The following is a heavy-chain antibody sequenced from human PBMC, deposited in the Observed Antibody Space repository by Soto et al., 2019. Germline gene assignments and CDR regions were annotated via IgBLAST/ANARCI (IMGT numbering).Heavy chain of an antibody. J-gene: IGHJ6*02. D-gene: IGHD4-17*01. CDR2: IIPIFGTA. Sequence: SVKVSCKASGGTFSSYAISWVRQAPGQGLEWMGGIIPIFGTANYAQKFQGRVTITADESTSTAYIELSSLRSEDTAVYYCAREGLGAARLPGYGDYRGEYYGMDVWGQGTTVTASS. V-gene: IGHV1-69*13. CDR3: AREGLGAARLPGYGDYRGEYYGMDV. CDR1: GGTFSSYA.